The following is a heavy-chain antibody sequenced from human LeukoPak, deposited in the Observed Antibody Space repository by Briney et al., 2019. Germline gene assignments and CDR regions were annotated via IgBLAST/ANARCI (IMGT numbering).Heavy chain of an antibody. CDR3: ARGQKSWLPQTLHY. D-gene: IGHD5-24*01. CDR1: GYTFSNYI. J-gene: IGHJ4*02. Sequence: ASVKVSCKASGYTFSNYIITWVRQAPGQGLEWMGWISAYNGNTNYAQSFQDRVTMTTDTSTTTAYIEVRSLTSDDAAVYYCARGQKSWLPQTLHYWGQGTLVTVSS. CDR2: ISAYNGNT. V-gene: IGHV1-18*01.